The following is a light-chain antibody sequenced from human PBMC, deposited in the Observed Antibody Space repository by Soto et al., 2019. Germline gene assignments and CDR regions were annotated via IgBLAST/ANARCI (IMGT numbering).Light chain of an antibody. CDR2: DAS. CDR1: QSIRSL. CDR3: QQYQTYST. J-gene: IGKJ5*01. Sequence: DTQLTQSPSTLSASVGDRVTSSCRASQSIRSLLAWYQQKPGKAPKVLIYDASSLGSGGPSRFSGSGSGTEFTLTISSLQPDDFATYFCQQYQTYSTFGQGTRLEI. V-gene: IGKV1-5*01.